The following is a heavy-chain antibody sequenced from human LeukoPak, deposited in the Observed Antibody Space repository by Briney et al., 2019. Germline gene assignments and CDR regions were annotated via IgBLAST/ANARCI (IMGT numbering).Heavy chain of an antibody. CDR3: ASPKESGSPLGFGDY. D-gene: IGHD1-26*01. Sequence: ASVKVSCKASGGTFSSYAISWVRQAPGQGLEWMGGIIPIFGTANYAQKLQGRVTITADESTSTAYMELSSLRSEDTAVYYCASPKESGSPLGFGDYWGQGTLVTVSS. J-gene: IGHJ4*02. CDR2: IIPIFGTA. V-gene: IGHV1-69*13. CDR1: GGTFSSYA.